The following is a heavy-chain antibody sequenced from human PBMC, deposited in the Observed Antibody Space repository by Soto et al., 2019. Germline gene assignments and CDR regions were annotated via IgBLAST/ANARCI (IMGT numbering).Heavy chain of an antibody. CDR3: ARDLRYYDSSGYYWDSFDY. D-gene: IGHD3-22*01. J-gene: IGHJ4*02. V-gene: IGHV1-18*01. CDR1: GYTFTSYG. CDR2: ISAYNGNT. Sequence: ASVKVSCKASGYTFTSYGISWVRQAPGQGLEWMGWISAYNGNTNYAQKLQGRVTMTTDTSTSTAYMELRSLRSDDTAVYYCARDLRYYDSSGYYWDSFDYWGQGTLVTVSS.